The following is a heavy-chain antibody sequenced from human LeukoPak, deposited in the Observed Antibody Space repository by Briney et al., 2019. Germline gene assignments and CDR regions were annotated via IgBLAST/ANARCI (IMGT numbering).Heavy chain of an antibody. CDR2: ISSSGDT. V-gene: IGHV3-13*04. CDR3: VRALYNSGQFDP. J-gene: IGHJ5*02. CDR1: GFTFRKFD. Sequence: GGSLRLSCAASGFTFRKFDMHWVRHATGKGLEWVSGISSSGDTFYQDSVRGRFTISRENGENSLFLQLNGLRTGDTAVYYCVRALYNSGQFDPWGQGTLVTVSS. D-gene: IGHD5-12*01.